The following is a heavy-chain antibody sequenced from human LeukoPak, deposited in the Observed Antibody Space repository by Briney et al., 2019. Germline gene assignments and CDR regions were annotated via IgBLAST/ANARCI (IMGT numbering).Heavy chain of an antibody. Sequence: SETLSLTCTVSGGSISSGSYYWSWLRQPAGKGLEWIGRIYTSGSTSYNPSLKSRVTISVDTSKNQFSLKLSSVTAADTAVYYCARDSSYYSMDVWGQGTTVTVSS. J-gene: IGHJ6*02. CDR3: ARDSSYYSMDV. CDR1: GGSISSGSYY. V-gene: IGHV4-61*02. D-gene: IGHD6-13*01. CDR2: IYTSGST.